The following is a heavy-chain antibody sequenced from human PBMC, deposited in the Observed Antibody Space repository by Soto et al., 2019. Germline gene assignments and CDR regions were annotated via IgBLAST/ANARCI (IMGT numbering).Heavy chain of an antibody. CDR2: TSYDGSNK. CDR3: ARWGTTGGLDV. CDR1: GFTFRSYV. D-gene: IGHD3-16*01. J-gene: IGHJ1*01. Sequence: QVQLVESGGGVVQPGTSPRLSCVGSGFTFRSYVIHWVRQAPGKGLEWVALTSYDGSNKDYGDSVKGRFTISRDNSRNTVDLQMDSLRREETALYYCARWGTTGGLDVWGQGTLVSVSS. V-gene: IGHV3-33*05.